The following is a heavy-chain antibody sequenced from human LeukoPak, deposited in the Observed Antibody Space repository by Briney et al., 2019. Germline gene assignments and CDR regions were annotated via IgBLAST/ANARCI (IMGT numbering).Heavy chain of an antibody. D-gene: IGHD6-19*01. CDR2: IIPIFGTA. J-gene: IGHJ3*02. CDR1: GYTFTSYD. V-gene: IGHV1-2*02. CDR3: AAVAGLGNAFDI. Sequence: ASVKVSCKTSGYTFTSYDINWVRQTTGQGLEWMGGIIPIFGTANYAQKFQGRVTMTRDTSISTAYMELSRLRSDDTAVYYCAAVAGLGNAFDIWGQGTMVTVSS.